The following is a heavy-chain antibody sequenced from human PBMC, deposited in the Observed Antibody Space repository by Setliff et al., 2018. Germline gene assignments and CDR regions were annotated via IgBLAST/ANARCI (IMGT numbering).Heavy chain of an antibody. CDR1: GYTFIGYY. D-gene: IGHD3-3*01. Sequence: ASVKVSCKASGYTFIGYYIHWVRQAPGQELEWMGRITNYNGKTDYAQKFQDRVILTTDTSTNTAYMELRNLRPDDKAIYYCATRTPVTFSGVVTTVWGQGSLVTVPS. CDR2: ITNYNGKT. V-gene: IGHV1-18*04. J-gene: IGHJ4*02. CDR3: ATRTPVTFSGVVTTV.